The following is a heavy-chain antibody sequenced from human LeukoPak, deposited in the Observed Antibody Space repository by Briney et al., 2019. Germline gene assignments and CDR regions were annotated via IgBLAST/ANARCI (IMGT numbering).Heavy chain of an antibody. V-gene: IGHV3-48*03. CDR2: ISSSGSTI. D-gene: IGHD3-22*01. CDR1: GFTFSSYE. J-gene: IGHJ4*02. CDR3: ASTTYYYDSSGYPRRPTDY. Sequence: LSGGSLRLSCAASGFTFSSYEMNWVRQAPGKGLEWVSYISSSGSTIYYADSVKGRFTISRDNAKNSLYLQMNSLRAEDTAVYYCASTTYYYDSSGYPRRPTDYWGQGTLITVSS.